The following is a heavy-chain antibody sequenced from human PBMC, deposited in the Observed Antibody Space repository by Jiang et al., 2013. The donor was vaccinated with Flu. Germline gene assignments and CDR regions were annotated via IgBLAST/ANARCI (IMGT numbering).Heavy chain of an antibody. CDR2: MDPGDSDI. J-gene: IGHJ4*02. CDR1: GYSFNDFW. V-gene: IGHV5-51*01. Sequence: VESGAEVKKPGESLRISCKVAGYSFNDFWIGWVRQTPGKGLELMGVMDPGDSDIRYTPSFQGHVTISADKSTGTAYLQLTNLKASDTGKYYCARHGDSSGWTAIFDSWGQGTPVIVSS. D-gene: IGHD3-22*01. CDR3: ARHGDSSGWTAIFDS.